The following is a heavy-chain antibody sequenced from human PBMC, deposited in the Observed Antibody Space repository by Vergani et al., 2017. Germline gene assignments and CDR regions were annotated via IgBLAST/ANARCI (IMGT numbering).Heavy chain of an antibody. V-gene: IGHV4-30-2*05. J-gene: IGHJ4*02. D-gene: IGHD3-10*01. CDR3: ARGEITMVRGVTYDY. Sequence: QLQLQESGSGLVKPSQTLSLTCAVSGGSISSGGYSWSWIRQPPGKGLEWIGYIYYSGSTYYNPSLKSRVTISVDTSKNQFSLKLSSVTAADTAVYYCARGEITMVRGVTYDYWGQGTLVTVSS. CDR2: IYYSGST. CDR1: GGSISSGGYS.